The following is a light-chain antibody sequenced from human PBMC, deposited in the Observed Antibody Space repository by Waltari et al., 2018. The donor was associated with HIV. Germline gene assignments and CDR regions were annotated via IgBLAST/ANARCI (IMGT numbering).Light chain of an antibody. CDR2: DNN. J-gene: IGLJ2*01. Sequence: QPVLTPPPSVSAAPAPKVTISCSVSSSHIGKHYVSWYQQLPGTAPKLLIYDNNERPSGIPDRFSGSKSGTSATLGITGLQTGDEADYYGGTWDSSLSAVVFGGGTKLTVL. V-gene: IGLV1-51*01. CDR1: SSHIGKHY. CDR3: GTWDSSLSAVV.